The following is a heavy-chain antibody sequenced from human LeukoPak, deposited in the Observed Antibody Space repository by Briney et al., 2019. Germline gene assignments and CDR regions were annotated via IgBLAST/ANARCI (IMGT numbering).Heavy chain of an antibody. J-gene: IGHJ4*02. CDR1: GDSISSGGYS. CDR2: IYYSGST. V-gene: IGHV4-30-4*07. D-gene: IGHD3-3*01. Sequence: SETLSLTCAVSGDSISSGGYSWNWIRQPPGKGLEWVGYIYYSGSTSYNPSLMSRLTVSLDTSTNQFSLKLSSVTAADTAVYYCARTASNFWSSYYYLDDWGQGTLVTVSS. CDR3: ARTASNFWSSYYYLDD.